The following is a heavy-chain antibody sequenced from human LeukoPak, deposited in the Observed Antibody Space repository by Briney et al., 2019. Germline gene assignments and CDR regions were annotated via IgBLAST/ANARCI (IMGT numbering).Heavy chain of an antibody. CDR2: INPNSGGT. CDR3: AIGFRMATTPLDY. V-gene: IGHV1-2*04. J-gene: IGHJ4*02. CDR1: GYTFTVYY. Sequence: ASVTVSCKASGYTFTVYYMHWVRQAPGQGLEWMGWINPNSGGTNYAQKFQGWVTMTRDTSISTAYMELSRLRSDDTAVYYCAIGFRMATTPLDYWGQGTLVTVSS. D-gene: IGHD5-24*01.